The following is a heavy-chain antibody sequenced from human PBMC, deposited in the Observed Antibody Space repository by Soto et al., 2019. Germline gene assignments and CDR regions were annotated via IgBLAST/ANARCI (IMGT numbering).Heavy chain of an antibody. D-gene: IGHD2-15*01. V-gene: IGHV3-23*01. J-gene: IGHJ3*02. Sequence: PGGSLRLSCAASGFTFSSYAMSWVRQAPGKGLEWVSAISGSGGSTYYADSVKGRFTISRDNSKNTLYLQMNSLRAEDTAVYYCVRDFGGGVVVVVLDAFDIWGQGTMVTVSS. CDR1: GFTFSSYA. CDR2: ISGSGGST. CDR3: VRDFGGGVVVVVLDAFDI.